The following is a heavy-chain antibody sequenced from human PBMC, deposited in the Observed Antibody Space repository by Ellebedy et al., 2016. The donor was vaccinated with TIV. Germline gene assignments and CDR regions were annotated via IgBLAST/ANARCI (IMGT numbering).Heavy chain of an antibody. CDR1: GFTFGSYG. V-gene: IGHV3-33*08. D-gene: IGHD3-22*01. CDR3: ASGRRRWLSASDLVY. Sequence: GESLKISCAASGFTFGSYGMHWVRQAPGKGLEWVAVIWYDGSNKYYADSVKGRFTISRDNSKNTLYLQMNSLRAEDTAVYYCASGRRRWLSASDLVYWGQGTLVTVSS. J-gene: IGHJ4*02. CDR2: IWYDGSNK.